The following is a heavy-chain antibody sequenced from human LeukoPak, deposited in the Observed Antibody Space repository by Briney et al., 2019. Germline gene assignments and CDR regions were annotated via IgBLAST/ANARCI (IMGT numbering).Heavy chain of an antibody. D-gene: IGHD2-2*01. Sequence: SVKVSCKASGGTFSSYTITWVRQAPGQGREWMGRIIPILGIANYAQKFQGRVTITADKSTSTAYMELSSLRSEDTAVYDCAREFRRYCSSTSCNLLDYYYMDVWGKGTTVTVS. CDR3: AREFRRYCSSTSCNLLDYYYMDV. V-gene: IGHV1-69*04. J-gene: IGHJ6*03. CDR2: IIPILGIA. CDR1: GGTFSSYT.